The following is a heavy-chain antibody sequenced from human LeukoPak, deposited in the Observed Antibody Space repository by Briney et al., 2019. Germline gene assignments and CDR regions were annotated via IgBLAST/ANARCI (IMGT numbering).Heavy chain of an antibody. Sequence: ASVKVSCKASGYTFTSHHINWVRQATGQGFEWMRWMNPESGNTDFAQKFQGRFTMTWDTSLSTAYMELSSLTSEDTAVYYCARGRPTNLNGIYWGQGTLVSVSS. D-gene: IGHD1-1*01. CDR3: ARGRPTNLNGIY. CDR2: MNPESGNT. V-gene: IGHV1-8*01. CDR1: GYTFTSHH. J-gene: IGHJ4*02.